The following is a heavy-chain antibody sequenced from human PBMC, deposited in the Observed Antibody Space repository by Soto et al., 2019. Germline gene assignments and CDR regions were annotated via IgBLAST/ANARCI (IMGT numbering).Heavy chain of an antibody. D-gene: IGHD5-12*01. CDR2: ISGSGGST. V-gene: IGHV3-23*01. J-gene: IGHJ4*02. CDR3: AKPTYSGYGVGYFDY. Sequence: GGSLSLSCAASGFTLSSYAMSWVRQAPGKGLEWVSAISGSGGSTYYADSVKGRFTISRDNSKNTLYLRMNSLRTEDTAVYYCAKPTYSGYGVGYFDYWGQGTLVTVSS. CDR1: GFTLSSYA.